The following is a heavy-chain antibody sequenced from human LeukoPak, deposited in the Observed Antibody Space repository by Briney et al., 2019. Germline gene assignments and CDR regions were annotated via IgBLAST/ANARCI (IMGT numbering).Heavy chain of an antibody. CDR1: GFTFSSYG. V-gene: IGHV3-30*03. CDR2: ISYDGSNK. J-gene: IGHJ4*02. D-gene: IGHD6-19*01. Sequence: PGRSPRLSCAASGFTFSSYGMHWVRQAPGKGLEWVAVISYDGSNKYYADSVKGRFTISRDNSKNTLYLQMNSLRAEDTAVYYCARDSSGWYSLDYWGQGTLVTVSS. CDR3: ARDSSGWYSLDY.